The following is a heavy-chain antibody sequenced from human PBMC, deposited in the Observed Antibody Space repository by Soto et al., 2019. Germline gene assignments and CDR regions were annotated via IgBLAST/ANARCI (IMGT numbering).Heavy chain of an antibody. CDR3: GKVLVGATGHTDSDS. D-gene: IGHD2-15*01. CDR2: IDYNGVT. CDR1: GGSIYRSGYY. V-gene: IGHV4-39*01. J-gene: IGHJ4*02. Sequence: SEALSLTCSVSGGSIYRSGYYWGWIRQPPGRGLEWIGNIDYNGVTYSNPSLKSRVTISRDTSKNQFSLKLTSVTAADTALYYCGKVLVGATGHTDSDSWGPGTLVTVSS.